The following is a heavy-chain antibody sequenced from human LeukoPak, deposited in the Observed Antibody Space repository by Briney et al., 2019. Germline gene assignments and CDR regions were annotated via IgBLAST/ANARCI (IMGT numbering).Heavy chain of an antibody. V-gene: IGHV7-4-1*02. CDR3: ARHDNDNDFDY. CDR1: GYTFTRYA. D-gene: IGHD3-16*01. J-gene: IGHJ4*02. CDR2: INMYTANP. Sequence: ASVKVSCKASGYTFTRYAINWLRQAPGQGLEWMGWINMYTANPAYAQGFTERFVFSLDTSVTTAYLQISNLKTEDTAVYYCARHDNDNDFDYWGQGTLVTVSS.